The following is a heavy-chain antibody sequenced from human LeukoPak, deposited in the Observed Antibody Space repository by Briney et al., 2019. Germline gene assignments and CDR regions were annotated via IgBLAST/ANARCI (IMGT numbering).Heavy chain of an antibody. CDR2: IYTSGST. D-gene: IGHD6-19*01. J-gene: IGHJ4*02. V-gene: IGHV4-4*07. CDR3: ARNGIAVAGRRFYFDY. CDR1: GGSISSYY. Sequence: SETLSLTCTVSGGSISSYYWSWIRQPAGKGLEWIGRIYTSGSTNYNPSLKSRVTISVDTSKNQFSLKLSSVTAADTAVYYCARNGIAVAGRRFYFDYWGQGTLVTVSS.